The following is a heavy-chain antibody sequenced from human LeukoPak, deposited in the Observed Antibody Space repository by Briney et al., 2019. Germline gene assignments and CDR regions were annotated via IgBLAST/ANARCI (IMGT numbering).Heavy chain of an antibody. D-gene: IGHD5-18*01. CDR1: GFTFSDYY. CDR2: ISSSGSTI. J-gene: IGHJ5*02. Sequence: GGSLRLSCAASGFTFSDYYMSWIRQAPGKGLEWVSYISSSGSTIYYADSVKGRFTISRDNAKNSLYLQMNSLRAEDTAVYYCLVDTAMVTGNWFDPWGEGTLVTVSS. V-gene: IGHV3-11*01. CDR3: LVDTAMVTGNWFDP.